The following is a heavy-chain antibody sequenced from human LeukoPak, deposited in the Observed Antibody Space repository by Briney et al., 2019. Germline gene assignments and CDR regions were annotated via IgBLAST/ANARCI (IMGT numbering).Heavy chain of an antibody. CDR2: IYYSGST. V-gene: IGHV4-59*01. CDR3: ARDLIYGDYYYYGMDV. D-gene: IGHD4-17*01. J-gene: IGHJ6*02. Sequence: SETLSLTCTVSGGSISSYYWSWIRQPPGKGLEWIGYIYYSGSTNYNPSLKSRVTISVDTSKNQFSLKLSSVTAADTAVYCCARDLIYGDYYYYGMDVWGQGTTVTVSS. CDR1: GGSISSYY.